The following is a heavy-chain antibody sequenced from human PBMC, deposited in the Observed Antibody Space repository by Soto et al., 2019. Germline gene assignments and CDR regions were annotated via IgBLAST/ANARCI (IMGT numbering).Heavy chain of an antibody. CDR3: AKSGYSSGWTTGPLTSPKIYYYYGMDV. D-gene: IGHD6-19*01. Sequence: GGSLRLSCAASGFTFDDYTMHWVRQAPGKGLEWVSLISWDGGSTYYADSVKGRFTISRDNSKNSLYLQMNSLRTEDTALYYCAKSGYSSGWTTGPLTSPKIYYYYGMDVWGQGTTVTVSS. CDR1: GFTFDDYT. V-gene: IGHV3-43*01. CDR2: ISWDGGST. J-gene: IGHJ6*02.